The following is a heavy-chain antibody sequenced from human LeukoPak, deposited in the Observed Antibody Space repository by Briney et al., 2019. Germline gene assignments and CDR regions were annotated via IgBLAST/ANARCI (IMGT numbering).Heavy chain of an antibody. CDR3: ASGHIYGNY. J-gene: IGHJ4*02. CDR2: IYSGGST. D-gene: IGHD5-18*01. Sequence: GGSLRLSCAASGFTVSSNYMSWVRQAPGKGLEWVSGIYSGGSTNYADAVKGRFTLSRDNSKSTVYLQMNSLRAEDTAVYYCASGHIYGNYWGQGTLVTVSS. CDR1: GFTVSSNY. V-gene: IGHV3-66*01.